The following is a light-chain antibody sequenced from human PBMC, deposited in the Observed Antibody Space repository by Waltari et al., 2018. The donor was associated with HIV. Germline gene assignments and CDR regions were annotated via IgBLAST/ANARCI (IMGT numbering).Light chain of an antibody. CDR2: RNN. CDR3: AVWDGSLSDYV. J-gene: IGLJ1*01. CDR1: SSNIGSGS. Sequence: QSVLTQPPSASGTPGPRVTISCSGSSSNIGSGSVCWYQQLPGMAPKPLIHRNNPRPAGVLDRFSGSKSGTSASLTISGLRAKDEADYYCAVWDGSLSDYVFGSGTQVTVL. V-gene: IGLV1-47*01.